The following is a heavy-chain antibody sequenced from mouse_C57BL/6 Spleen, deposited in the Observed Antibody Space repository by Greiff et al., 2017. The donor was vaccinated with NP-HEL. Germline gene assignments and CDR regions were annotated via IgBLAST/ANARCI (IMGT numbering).Heavy chain of an antibody. Sequence: VKVVESGPGLVQPSQSLSITCTVSGFSLTSYGVHWVRQSPGKGLEWLGVIWRGGSTDYNAAFMSRLSITKDNSKSQVFFKMNSLQADDTAIYYCAKSSYYYGSSPYYAMDYWGQGTSVTVSS. J-gene: IGHJ4*01. CDR3: AKSSYYYGSSPYYAMDY. CDR2: IWRGGST. D-gene: IGHD1-1*01. CDR1: GFSLTSYG. V-gene: IGHV2-5*01.